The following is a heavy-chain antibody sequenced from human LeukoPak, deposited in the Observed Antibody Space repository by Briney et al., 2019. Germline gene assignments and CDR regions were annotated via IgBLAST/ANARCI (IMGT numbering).Heavy chain of an antibody. Sequence: SETLSLTCTVSGGSISSSSYYWGWIRQPPGKGLEWIGSIYYSGSTYYNPSLKSRVTISVDTSKNQFSLKLSSVTAADTAVYYCARLLNWFDPWGQGTLVTVSS. V-gene: IGHV4-39*01. CDR3: ARLLNWFDP. J-gene: IGHJ5*02. CDR1: GGSISSSSYY. CDR2: IYYSGST.